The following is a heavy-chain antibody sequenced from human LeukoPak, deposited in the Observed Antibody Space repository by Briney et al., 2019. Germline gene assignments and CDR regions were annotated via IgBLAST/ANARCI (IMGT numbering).Heavy chain of an antibody. J-gene: IGHJ4*02. D-gene: IGHD1-14*01. Sequence: PGGSPRLSCAASGFTFSNYAMSWVRQAPGKGLEWVSAISGGGRSTYYADSVKGRFTISRDNSKNTLYLQLNSLRAEDTAVYYCAKGPYGTFDYWGQGTLVTVSS. CDR2: ISGGGRST. CDR3: AKGPYGTFDY. CDR1: GFTFSNYA. V-gene: IGHV3-23*01.